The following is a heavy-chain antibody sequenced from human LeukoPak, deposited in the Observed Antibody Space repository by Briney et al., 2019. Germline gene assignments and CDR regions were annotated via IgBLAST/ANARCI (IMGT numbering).Heavy chain of an antibody. Sequence: SETLSLTCTVSRGSISSSHYYWGWIRQPPGKGLEWIGSIFYSGSTYYNPSLKSRVTISVDTSKNQFSLKLSSVTAADTAMYYCARLLTNDYGDPSYWYFDLWGCGTLVTVSS. J-gene: IGHJ2*01. V-gene: IGHV4-39*01. CDR3: ARLLTNDYGDPSYWYFDL. CDR1: RGSISSSHYY. D-gene: IGHD4/OR15-4a*01. CDR2: IFYSGST.